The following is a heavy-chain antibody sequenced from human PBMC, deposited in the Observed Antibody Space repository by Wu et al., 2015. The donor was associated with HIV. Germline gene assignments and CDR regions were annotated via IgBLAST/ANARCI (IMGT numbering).Heavy chain of an antibody. J-gene: IGHJ5*02. V-gene: IGHV1-18*01. D-gene: IGHD2-2*01. CDR1: GGTFSSYA. CDR2: ISVYNGHT. CDR3: ARDCSSTSCPFDP. Sequence: QVQLVQSGAEVKKPGSSVKVSCKASGGTFSSYAISWVRQAPGQGLEWMGWISVYNGHTNYAQKLQGRVTMTTDTSTGTAYMELRSLRSDDTAVYYCARDCSSTSCPFDPWGQGTLVTVSS.